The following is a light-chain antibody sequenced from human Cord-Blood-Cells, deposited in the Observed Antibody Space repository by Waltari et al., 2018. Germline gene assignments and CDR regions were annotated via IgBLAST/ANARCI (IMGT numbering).Light chain of an antibody. CDR3: QQSYSTPYS. Sequence: EIQMTQSPSSLSASVGGRVTIPCRPSQSISSYLNWYQQKPGKTPKLLIYAASSLQIGVPSRFSGSGSGTDFTLTISSLQPEDVATYYCQQSYSTPYSFGQGTKLEIK. V-gene: IGKV1-39*01. CDR2: AAS. J-gene: IGKJ2*03. CDR1: QSISSY.